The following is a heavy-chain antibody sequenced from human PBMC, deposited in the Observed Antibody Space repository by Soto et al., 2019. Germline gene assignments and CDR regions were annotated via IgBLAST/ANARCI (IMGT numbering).Heavy chain of an antibody. CDR2: IYYSGST. CDR1: GGSISSGDYY. V-gene: IGHV4-30-4*01. Sequence: TSETLSLTCTVSGGSISSGDYYWSWIRQPPGKGLEWIGYIYYSGSTYYNPSLKSRVTISVDTSKNQFSLKLSSVTAADTAVYYCARESPPLTGYYYYYGMDVWGQGTSVT. CDR3: ARESPPLTGYYYYYGMDV. D-gene: IGHD3-9*01. J-gene: IGHJ6*02.